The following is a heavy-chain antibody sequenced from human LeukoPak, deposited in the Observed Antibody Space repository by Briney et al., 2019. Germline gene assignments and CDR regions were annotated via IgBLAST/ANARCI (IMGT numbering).Heavy chain of an antibody. D-gene: IGHD3-9*01. CDR1: GYSISSGYY. CDR2: IYHSGST. Sequence: SGTLSLTCAVSGYSISSGYYWGWIRQPPGKGLEWIGSIYHSGSTYYNPSLKSRVTISVDTSKNQFSLKLSSVTAADTAVYYCAAEYYDILTGYYRVRAFDIWGQGTMVTVSS. J-gene: IGHJ3*02. V-gene: IGHV4-38-2*01. CDR3: AAEYYDILTGYYRVRAFDI.